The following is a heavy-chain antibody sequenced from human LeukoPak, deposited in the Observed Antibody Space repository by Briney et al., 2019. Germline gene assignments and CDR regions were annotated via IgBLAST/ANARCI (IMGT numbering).Heavy chain of an antibody. CDR1: GDSVSSNGAA. J-gene: IGHJ5*02. Sequence: SQTPSLTCAISGDSVSSNGAAWNWIRQSPSRGLEWLGRTYYRSKWYNDYAVSVKSRITINPDTSKNQFSLQLNSVTPEDTAVYYCARDLGPGNWNPPWFDPWGQGTLVTVSS. D-gene: IGHD1-1*01. CDR2: TYYRSKWYN. V-gene: IGHV6-1*01. CDR3: ARDLGPGNWNPPWFDP.